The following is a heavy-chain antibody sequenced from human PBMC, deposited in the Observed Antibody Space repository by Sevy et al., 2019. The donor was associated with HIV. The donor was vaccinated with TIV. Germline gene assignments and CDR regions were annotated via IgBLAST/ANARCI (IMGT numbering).Heavy chain of an antibody. CDR2: ISGSGGTK. CDR3: AKGDTSTRYYYYGMDV. CDR1: GFTFSNFG. V-gene: IGHV3-23*01. Sequence: GGSLRLSCAASGFTFSNFGMSWVRQAPGKGLEWVSTISGSGGTKYYADSVKGRFTISRDNSEKTLYLQMNSLRAEDTALYYCAKGDTSTRYYYYGMDVWGQGTAVTVSS. D-gene: IGHD2-2*01. J-gene: IGHJ6*02.